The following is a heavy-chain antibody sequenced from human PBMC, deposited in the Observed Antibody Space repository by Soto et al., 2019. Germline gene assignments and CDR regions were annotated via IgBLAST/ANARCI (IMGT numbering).Heavy chain of an antibody. J-gene: IGHJ4*02. CDR2: INAGNGNT. D-gene: IGHD5-18*01. CDR3: ARGLNGYLHYFDY. V-gene: IGHV1-3*01. CDR1: GYTFTSYA. Sequence: ASGKVSCKASGYTFTSYAMHWVRQAPGQRLEWMGWINAGNGNTKYSQKFQGRVTITRDTSASTAYMELSSLRSEDTAVYYCARGLNGYLHYFDYWGQGTSVTVSS.